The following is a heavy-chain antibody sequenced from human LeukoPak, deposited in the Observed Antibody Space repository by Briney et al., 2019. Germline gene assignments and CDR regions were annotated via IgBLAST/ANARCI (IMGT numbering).Heavy chain of an antibody. V-gene: IGHV1-2*02. J-gene: IGHJ4*02. Sequence: ASVKLSCKASGYTFTGYYMNWVRQAPGQGLEWMGWINPNSGGTNYAQKFHGRVTMTRDTSISTAYMELSRLRSDDTAVYYCARRKGAAAGRLRYYFDYWGQGTLVTVSS. D-gene: IGHD6-13*01. CDR1: GYTFTGYY. CDR2: INPNSGGT. CDR3: ARRKGAAAGRLRYYFDY.